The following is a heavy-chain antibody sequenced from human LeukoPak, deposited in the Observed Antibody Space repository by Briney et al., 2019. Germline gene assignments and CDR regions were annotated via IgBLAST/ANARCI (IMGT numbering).Heavy chain of an antibody. CDR2: IRYDGSNK. D-gene: IGHD6-19*01. V-gene: IGHV3-30*02. Sequence: GGSLRLSCAASGFTFSSYGMHWVRQAPGKGLEWVAFIRYDGSNKYYADSVKGRFTISRDNSKNTLYLQMSSLRAEDTAVYYCARDRPLGGAVAGYNWFDPWGQGTLVTVSS. CDR3: ARDRPLGGAVAGYNWFDP. J-gene: IGHJ5*02. CDR1: GFTFSSYG.